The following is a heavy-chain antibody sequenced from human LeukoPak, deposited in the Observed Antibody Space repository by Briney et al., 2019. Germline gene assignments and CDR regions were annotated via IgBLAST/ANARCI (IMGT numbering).Heavy chain of an antibody. CDR3: AESPDLRQNLPRFDS. V-gene: IGHV4-59*01. CDR2: ISHSGTT. D-gene: IGHD1-7*01. J-gene: IGHJ4*02. CDR1: GGSLNSYF. Sequence: SETLSPTCTVSGGSLNSYFWSWIRQTPGKGLEWLGYISHSGTTNYNPSLKSRLSLSVDTSSSQFSWRLSAVTASYTPCYYCAESPDLRQNLPRFDSWGQGTRVTVSS.